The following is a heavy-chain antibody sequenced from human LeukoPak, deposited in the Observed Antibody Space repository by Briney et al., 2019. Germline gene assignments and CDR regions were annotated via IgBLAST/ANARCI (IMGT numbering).Heavy chain of an antibody. CDR2: IRYDGSNK. CDR1: GFTFSSYG. D-gene: IGHD3-10*01. Sequence: PGGSLRLSCAASGFTFSSYGMHWVRQAPGKGLEWVAFIRYDGSNKYYADSVKGRFTVSRDNSKNTLYLQMNSLRAEDTAVYYCAKSFITMVRGVITETLDYWGQGTLVTVSP. V-gene: IGHV3-30*02. J-gene: IGHJ4*02. CDR3: AKSFITMVRGVITETLDY.